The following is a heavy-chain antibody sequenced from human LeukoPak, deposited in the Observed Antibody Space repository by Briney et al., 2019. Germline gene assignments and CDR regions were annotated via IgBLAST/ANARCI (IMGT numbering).Heavy chain of an antibody. Sequence: GASVKVSCKASGYTFTSYGISWVRQAPGQGLEWMGWINPNSGGTKYAQKFQGRVTMTRDTSISTACMEVSRLRSDDTAVYYCARAEIGYCSSTSCLNFDYWGQGTLVTVSS. V-gene: IGHV1-2*02. CDR1: GYTFTSYG. D-gene: IGHD2-2*01. CDR3: ARAEIGYCSSTSCLNFDY. J-gene: IGHJ4*02. CDR2: INPNSGGT.